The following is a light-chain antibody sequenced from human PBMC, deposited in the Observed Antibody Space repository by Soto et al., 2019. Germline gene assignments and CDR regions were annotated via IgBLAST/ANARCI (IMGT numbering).Light chain of an antibody. CDR1: SSDVGGYNY. CDR3: SSYTSSSTLLYV. V-gene: IGLV2-14*01. Sequence: QSALTQPDSVSGSPGQSITMSCTGTSSDVGGYNYVSWYQQHPGKAPKLMIYDVSNRPSGVSNRFSGSKSGNTASLTISGLQAEDEADYYCSSYTSSSTLLYVFGTGTKLTVL. J-gene: IGLJ1*01. CDR2: DVS.